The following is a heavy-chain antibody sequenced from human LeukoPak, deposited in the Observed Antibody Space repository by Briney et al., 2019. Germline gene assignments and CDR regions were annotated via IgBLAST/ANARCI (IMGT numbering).Heavy chain of an antibody. D-gene: IGHD2-15*01. J-gene: IGHJ6*03. CDR1: GFTFSNYA. V-gene: IGHV3-23*01. CDR3: ANRGVGYFYMDV. CDR2: ISISGDNK. Sequence: GGSLRLSSAASGFTFSNYAMTWVRQAPGRGLEWVSGISISGDNKYYADSVKGRFTISRDNSKNTLYLQMNSLRAEDTAVYFCANRGVGYFYMDVWGKGTTVTVSS.